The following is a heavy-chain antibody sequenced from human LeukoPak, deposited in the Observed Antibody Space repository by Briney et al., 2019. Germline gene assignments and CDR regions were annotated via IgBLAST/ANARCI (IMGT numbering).Heavy chain of an antibody. J-gene: IGHJ3*02. CDR3: ASLLQYSNGWLGAFDI. V-gene: IGHV4-38-2*01. CDR2: IYHSGST. D-gene: IGHD6-19*01. CDR1: GYSISSGYY. Sequence: PSETLSLTCAVSGYSISSGYYWGWIQQPPGKGLEWIGSIYHSGSTYYNPSLKSRVTISVDTSKNQFSLKLSSVTAADTAVYYCASLLQYSNGWLGAFDIWGQGTMVTVSS.